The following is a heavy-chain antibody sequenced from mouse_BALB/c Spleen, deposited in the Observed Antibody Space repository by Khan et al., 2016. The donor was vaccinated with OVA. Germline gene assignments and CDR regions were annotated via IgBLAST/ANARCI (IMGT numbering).Heavy chain of an antibody. Sequence: VQLKQSGAELARPGASVKMSCKASGYTFTSYTMHWVKQRPGQGLEWIGYINPRSGYADYNQKLKDKTTLTADISSSTAYMQLRSLTSEDSAVYYCGRRRGGYYFDYWGQGTTLTVAS. CDR1: GYTFTSYT. V-gene: IGHV1-4*02. CDR2: INPRSGYA. CDR3: GRRRGGYYFDY. J-gene: IGHJ2*01.